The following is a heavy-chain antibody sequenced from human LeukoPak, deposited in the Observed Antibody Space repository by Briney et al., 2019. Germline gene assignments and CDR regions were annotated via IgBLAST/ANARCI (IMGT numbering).Heavy chain of an antibody. D-gene: IGHD3-9*01. CDR2: INSDGSST. CDR1: GFTFSSYW. V-gene: IGHV3-74*01. Sequence: RSLRLSCAASGFTFSSYWMHWVRQAPGKGLVWVSRINSDGSSTSYADSVKGRFTISRDNAKNTLYLQMNSLRAEDTAVYYCARDGHDILTGYYPSNWFDPWGQGTLVTVSS. J-gene: IGHJ5*02. CDR3: ARDGHDILTGYYPSNWFDP.